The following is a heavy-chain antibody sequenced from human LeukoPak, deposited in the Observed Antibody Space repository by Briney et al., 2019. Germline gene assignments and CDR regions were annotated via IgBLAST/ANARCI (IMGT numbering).Heavy chain of an antibody. CDR1: GFTFSNVW. CDR3: ARDRPHNWFDP. V-gene: IGHV3-74*01. Sequence: GGSLRLSCAASGFTFSNVWMHWVRQASGKGLVWVSRISADGSDAVYADSVKGRFTISRDNAKNTVHLQMNNLRAEDTAVYYCARDRPHNWFDPWGQGTLVTVSS. J-gene: IGHJ5*02. CDR2: ISADGSDA.